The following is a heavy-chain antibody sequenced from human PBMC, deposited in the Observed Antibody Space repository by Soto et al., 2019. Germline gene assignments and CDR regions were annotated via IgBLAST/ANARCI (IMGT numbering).Heavy chain of an antibody. CDR3: ARDSTSITMVRGVGYYYYGMDV. CDR2: IWYDGSNK. Sequence: GGSLRLSCAASGFTFSSYGMHWVRQAPGKGLEWVAVIWYDGSNKYYADSVKGRFTISRDNSKNTLYLQMNSLRAEDTAVYYCARDSTSITMVRGVGYYYYGMDVWGQGTTVTVSS. D-gene: IGHD3-10*01. V-gene: IGHV3-33*01. CDR1: GFTFSSYG. J-gene: IGHJ6*02.